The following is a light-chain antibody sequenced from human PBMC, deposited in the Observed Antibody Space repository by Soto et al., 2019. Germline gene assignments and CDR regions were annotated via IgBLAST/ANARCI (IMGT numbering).Light chain of an antibody. Sequence: EIVLTQSPGTLSLSPGEGAAIFCRASQVVSDNYLAWYQQKPGQTPRLLIYGAPSRATGFPDRFSGSGSGADFTLTISRLETEDFAEYYCQQYGTSPYAFGQGTKLEI. CDR1: QVVSDNY. J-gene: IGKJ2*01. CDR3: QQYGTSPYA. CDR2: GAP. V-gene: IGKV3-20*01.